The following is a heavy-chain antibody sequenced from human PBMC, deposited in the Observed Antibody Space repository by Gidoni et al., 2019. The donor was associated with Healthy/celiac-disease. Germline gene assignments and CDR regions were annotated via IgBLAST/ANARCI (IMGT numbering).Heavy chain of an antibody. Sequence: GRFTISRDDSKSIAYLQMNSLKTEDTAVYYCTRPVWSGDFDYWGQGTLVTVSS. D-gene: IGHD3-3*01. J-gene: IGHJ4*02. CDR3: TRPVWSGDFDY. V-gene: IGHV3-49*02.